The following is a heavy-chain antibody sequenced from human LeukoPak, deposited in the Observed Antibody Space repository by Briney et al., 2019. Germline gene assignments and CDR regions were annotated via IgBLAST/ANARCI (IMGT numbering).Heavy chain of an antibody. J-gene: IGHJ2*01. D-gene: IGHD6-19*01. Sequence: PSETLSLTCTVSGYSISSGYYWSWIRQPPGKGLEWIGEINHSGSTNYNPSLKSRVTISVDTSKNQFSLNLTSVTAADTAVYYCARQEFGSSWSPPEYFDLWGRGTLVTVSS. V-gene: IGHV4-38-2*02. CDR3: ARQEFGSSWSPPEYFDL. CDR2: INHSGST. CDR1: GYSISSGYY.